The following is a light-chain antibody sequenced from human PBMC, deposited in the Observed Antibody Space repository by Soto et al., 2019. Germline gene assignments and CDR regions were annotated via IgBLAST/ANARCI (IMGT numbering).Light chain of an antibody. CDR3: QQFGSSIPNT. Sequence: EIVMTQSPGTLSLSPGERATISCRASQVIGSRYLAWYHQKSGQAPRLLIYGTSSRATGIPDRFSGSGSGTAFTLTISRLEPEDFGVYYCQQFGSSIPNTFGQGTKLEIK. J-gene: IGKJ2*01. V-gene: IGKV3-20*01. CDR2: GTS. CDR1: QVIGSRY.